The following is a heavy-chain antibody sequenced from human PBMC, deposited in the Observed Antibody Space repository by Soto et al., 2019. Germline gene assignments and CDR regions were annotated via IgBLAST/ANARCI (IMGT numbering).Heavy chain of an antibody. CDR3: ARTPGTTPPYYYYYYGMDV. CDR2: IYSGGST. Sequence: GGSLRLSCAASGFTVSSNYMSWVRQAPGKGLEWVSVIYSGGSTYYADSVKGRFTISRDNSKNTLYLQMNSLRAEDTAVYYCARTPGTTPPYYYYYYGMDVWGQGTTVTVSS. V-gene: IGHV3-53*01. CDR1: GFTVSSNY. D-gene: IGHD1-7*01. J-gene: IGHJ6*02.